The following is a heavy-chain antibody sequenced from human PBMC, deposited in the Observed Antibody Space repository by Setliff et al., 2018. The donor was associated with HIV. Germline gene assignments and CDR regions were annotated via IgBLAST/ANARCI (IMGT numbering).Heavy chain of an antibody. J-gene: IGHJ4*02. V-gene: IGHV3-74*03. CDR1: GFTFSSYG. Sequence: PGGSLRLSCAASGFTFSSYGMHWVRQAPGKGLVWVSRINTDGSSATYADSVKGRFTISRDNSKNTLYLQMNSLRAEDTAVYYCARGVFDYWGQGALVTVSS. CDR3: ARGVFDY. CDR2: INTDGSSA.